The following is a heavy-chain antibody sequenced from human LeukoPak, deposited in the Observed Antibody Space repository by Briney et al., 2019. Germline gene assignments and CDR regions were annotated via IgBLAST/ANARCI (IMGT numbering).Heavy chain of an antibody. V-gene: IGHV1-8*01. J-gene: IGHJ4*02. CDR1: GYTFTSYD. CDR3: AIAGVQVGQEGNRYFDY. CDR2: MNPNSGNT. Sequence: ASVKVSCRASGYTFTSYDINWVRRATGQGLEWMGWMNPNSGNTGYAQKFQGRVTMTRNTSISTAYMELSSLRSEDTAVYYCAIAGVQVGQEGNRYFDYWGQGTLVTVSS. D-gene: IGHD3-10*01.